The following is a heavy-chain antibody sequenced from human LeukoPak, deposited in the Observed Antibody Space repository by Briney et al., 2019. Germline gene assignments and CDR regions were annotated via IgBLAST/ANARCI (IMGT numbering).Heavy chain of an antibody. V-gene: IGHV3-21*01. Sequence: PGGSLRLSCAASGFTFSSYSMNWVRQAPGKGLEWVSSISSSSSYIYYADSVKGRFTISRDNAKNSLYLQMNSLRAEDTAVYYCAKDREVLEWLAYYFDYWGQGTLVTVSS. CDR2: ISSSSSYI. J-gene: IGHJ4*02. D-gene: IGHD3-3*01. CDR1: GFTFSSYS. CDR3: AKDREVLEWLAYYFDY.